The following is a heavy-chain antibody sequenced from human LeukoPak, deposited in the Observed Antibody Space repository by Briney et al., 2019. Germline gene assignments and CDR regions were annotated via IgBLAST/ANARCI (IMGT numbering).Heavy chain of an antibody. Sequence: PGGSLRLSCAASGFTFSSYAMHWVRQAPGKGLEWVAVISYDGSNKYYADSVKGRFTISRDNSKNTLYLQMNSLRAEDTAVYYCARGGITDAFDIWGQGTMVTVPS. D-gene: IGHD3-16*01. CDR2: ISYDGSNK. J-gene: IGHJ3*02. V-gene: IGHV3-30-3*01. CDR1: GFTFSSYA. CDR3: ARGGITDAFDI.